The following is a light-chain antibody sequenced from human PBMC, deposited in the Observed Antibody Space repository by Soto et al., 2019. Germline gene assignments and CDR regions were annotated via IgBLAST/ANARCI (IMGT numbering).Light chain of an antibody. CDR3: QQYNRYST. Sequence: IQMTQSTSTLSASVGDRVTITCRASQSISSWLAWYQQRPGKAPKLLIHKASNLESGVPSRFSGSGSGTEFTLTISSLQPDDSATYYCQQYNRYSTFGQGTKV. J-gene: IGKJ1*01. CDR1: QSISSW. V-gene: IGKV1-5*03. CDR2: KAS.